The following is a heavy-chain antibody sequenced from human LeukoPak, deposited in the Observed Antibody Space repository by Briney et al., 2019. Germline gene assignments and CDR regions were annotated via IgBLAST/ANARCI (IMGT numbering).Heavy chain of an antibody. CDR1: GFTFSNYI. Sequence: GGSLRLSCAASGFTFSNYIMHWVRQAPGKGLECVAIISTDGSTTDYTDSMKGRFTISRDNSKSTLYLQMDSLRGEDTAVYYCAKDFRIGYSAHFDYWGQGALVTVSS. CDR2: ISTDGSTT. J-gene: IGHJ4*02. CDR3: AKDFRIGYSAHFDY. D-gene: IGHD2-21*01. V-gene: IGHV3-30-3*01.